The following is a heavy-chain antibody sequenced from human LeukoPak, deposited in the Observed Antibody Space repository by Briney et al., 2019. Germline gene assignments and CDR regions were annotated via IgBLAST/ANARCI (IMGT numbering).Heavy chain of an antibody. Sequence: SETLSLTCAVYGGSFSAYYWSWIRQSPGKGLEWIAEINHRGDTNYNPSVKSRVSISVDTSKNQFSLKVTSLTAADTAVYYCARGSTISETGYFDYWGQGTLVTVSS. D-gene: IGHD1-1*01. J-gene: IGHJ4*03. V-gene: IGHV4-34*01. CDR2: INHRGDT. CDR1: GGSFSAYY. CDR3: ARGSTISETGYFDY.